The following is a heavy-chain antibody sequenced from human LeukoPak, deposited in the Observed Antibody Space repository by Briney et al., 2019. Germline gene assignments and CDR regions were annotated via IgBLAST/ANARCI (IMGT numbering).Heavy chain of an antibody. V-gene: IGHV1-18*01. CDR3: ARVAVGWLTDY. CDR2: ISAYNGNT. CDR1: GYTFTSYG. J-gene: IGHJ4*02. Sequence: ASVKVSCKPSGYTFTSYGISWVRQAPGPRLEWMGWISAYNGNTNYAQKLQRRVTMPTHTSTSTAYMELRSLRSDDTAVYYCARVAVGWLTDYWGEGTLGTVSS. D-gene: IGHD4/OR15-4a*01.